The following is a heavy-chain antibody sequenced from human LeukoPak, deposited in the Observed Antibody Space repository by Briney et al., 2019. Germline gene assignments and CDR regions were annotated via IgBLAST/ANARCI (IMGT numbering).Heavy chain of an antibody. Sequence: PSETLSLTCTVSGGSISSYYWSWIRQPPGKGLEWIGYIYYGGSTNYNPSLKSRVTISVDTSKNQFSLKLSSVTAADTAVYYCARYTYYYDSSGYRRGAFDIWGQGTMVTVSS. J-gene: IGHJ3*02. V-gene: IGHV4-59*01. CDR3: ARYTYYYDSSGYRRGAFDI. CDR2: IYYGGST. CDR1: GGSISSYY. D-gene: IGHD3-22*01.